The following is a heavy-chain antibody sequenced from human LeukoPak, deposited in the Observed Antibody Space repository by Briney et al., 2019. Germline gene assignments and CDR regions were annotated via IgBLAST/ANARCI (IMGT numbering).Heavy chain of an antibody. D-gene: IGHD3-3*01. J-gene: IGHJ4*02. Sequence: ASVKVSCKASGYTFTSYGISWVRQAPGQGLEWMGWISAYNGNTNYAQKLQGRVTMTTDTSTSTAYMELRSLRSDDTAVYYCARVPTIFGVVISEFDYWGQGTLVTVSS. CDR1: GYTFTSYG. CDR2: ISAYNGNT. CDR3: ARVPTIFGVVISEFDY. V-gene: IGHV1-18*01.